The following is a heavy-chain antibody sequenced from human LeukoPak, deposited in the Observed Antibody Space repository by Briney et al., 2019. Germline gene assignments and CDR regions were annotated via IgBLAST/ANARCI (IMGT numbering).Heavy chain of an antibody. CDR3: ARDHGDTAMAPRGYYYYYMDV. J-gene: IGHJ6*03. Sequence: GGSLRLSCAASGFTFSDYYMSRIRQAPGKGLEWVSYISSSGSTIYYADSVEGRFTISRDNAKNSLYLQMNSLRAEDTAVYYCARDHGDTAMAPRGYYYYYMDVWGKGTTVTVSS. D-gene: IGHD5-18*01. CDR1: GFTFSDYY. CDR2: ISSSGSTI. V-gene: IGHV3-11*04.